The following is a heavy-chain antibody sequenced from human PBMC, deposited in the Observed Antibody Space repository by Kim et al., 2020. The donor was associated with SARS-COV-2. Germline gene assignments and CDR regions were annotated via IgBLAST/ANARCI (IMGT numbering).Heavy chain of an antibody. J-gene: IGHJ6*02. D-gene: IGHD1-26*01. CDR3: ARDPPGVGATSYYYGMDV. CDR2: ISSSSSYI. CDR1: GFTFSSYS. V-gene: IGHV3-21*01. Sequence: GGSLRLSCAASGFTFSSYSMNWVRQAPGKGLEWVSSISSSSSYIYYADSVKGRFTISRDNAKNSLYLQMNSLRAEDTAVYYCARDPPGVGATSYYYGMDVWGQGTTVTVSS.